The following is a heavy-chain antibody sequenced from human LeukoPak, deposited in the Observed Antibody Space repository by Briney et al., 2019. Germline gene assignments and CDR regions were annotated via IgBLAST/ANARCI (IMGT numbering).Heavy chain of an antibody. CDR2: ISSSSTYI. J-gene: IGHJ5*02. CDR3: ARAGGVTIFGVVNWFDP. CDR1: GFTFSSYS. Sequence: PGGSLRLSCAASGFTFSSYSMNWVRQAPGKGLDWVSSISSSSTYIYYADSVKGRFTISRDDAKNSLYLQMNSLRAEDTAVYYCARAGGVTIFGVVNWFDPWGQGTLVTVSS. D-gene: IGHD3-3*01. V-gene: IGHV3-21*01.